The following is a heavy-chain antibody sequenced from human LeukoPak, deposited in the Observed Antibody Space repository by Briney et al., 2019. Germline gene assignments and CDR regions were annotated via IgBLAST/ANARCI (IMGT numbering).Heavy chain of an antibody. D-gene: IGHD1-20*01. CDR2: FYYSGNT. Sequence: SETLSLTCSVSGDSISSSSYYLSWIREPPGKGLEWIGSFYYSGNTYYNPSLKSRVTISVDTSKNQFSLKLSSVTAADTAVYYCAGSNWNRGYDAFDIWGQGTMVTVSS. J-gene: IGHJ3*02. V-gene: IGHV4-39*01. CDR1: GDSISSSSYY. CDR3: AGSNWNRGYDAFDI.